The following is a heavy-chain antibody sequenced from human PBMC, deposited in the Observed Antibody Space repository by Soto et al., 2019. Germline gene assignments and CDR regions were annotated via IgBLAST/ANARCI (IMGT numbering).Heavy chain of an antibody. CDR3: AKCNYDYRGCDYYYHCMAA. V-gene: IGHV3-23*01. Sequence: GLVWVSAISGSGGSTYYADSLKRRFTISRDNSKNTLHLQMNSLRAEDTAVYYCAKCNYDYRGCDYYYHCMAAWG. D-gene: IGHD3-3*01. J-gene: IGHJ6*02. CDR2: ISGSGGST.